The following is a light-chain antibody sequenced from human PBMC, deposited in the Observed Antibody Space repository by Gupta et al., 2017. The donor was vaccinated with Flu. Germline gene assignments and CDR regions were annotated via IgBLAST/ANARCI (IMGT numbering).Light chain of an antibody. CDR2: VAS. Sequence: EIATLSCRASQSISSSYLAWYQQKPGQAPRLLIYVASSRATGIPDRFSGSGSGTYFTLTISSLEPEDFAVYYCQQYGSSPQTFGQGTKLEIK. CDR1: QSISSSY. CDR3: QQYGSSPQT. V-gene: IGKV3-20*01. J-gene: IGKJ2*01.